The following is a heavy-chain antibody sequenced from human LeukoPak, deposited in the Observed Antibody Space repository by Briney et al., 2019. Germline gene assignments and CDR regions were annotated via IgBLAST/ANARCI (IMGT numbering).Heavy chain of an antibody. D-gene: IGHD4-17*01. CDR1: GGSISSSTYY. J-gene: IGHJ3*02. CDR2: IYYSGST. Sequence: SETLSLTCTVSGGSISSSTYYWGWIRQPPGKGLEWIGSIYYSGSTYYNPSLKSRVTISVDTSKNQFSLKLSSVTAADTAVYYCARDSSYGDLEDDAFDIWGQGTMVTVSS. V-gene: IGHV4-39*07. CDR3: ARDSSYGDLEDDAFDI.